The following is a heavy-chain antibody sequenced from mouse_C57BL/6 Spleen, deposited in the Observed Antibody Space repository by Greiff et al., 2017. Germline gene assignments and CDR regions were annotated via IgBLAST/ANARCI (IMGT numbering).Heavy chain of an antibody. J-gene: IGHJ4*01. Sequence: QVQLQQPGAELVKPGASVKMSCKASGYTFTSYWITWVKQRPGQGLEWIGDIYPGSGSTNYNEKFKSKATLTVDTSSSTAYMQLSSLTSEDSAVYYCARKDGNDVYAMDYWGQGTSVTVAS. CDR3: ARKDGNDVYAMDY. V-gene: IGHV1-55*01. D-gene: IGHD2-2*01. CDR2: IYPGSGST. CDR1: GYTFTSYW.